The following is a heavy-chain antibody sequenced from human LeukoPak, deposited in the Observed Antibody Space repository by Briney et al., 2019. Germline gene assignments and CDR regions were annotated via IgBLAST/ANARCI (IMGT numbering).Heavy chain of an antibody. D-gene: IGHD3-10*01. CDR3: ARGKLWFGEPHFDY. CDR1: GGSISSYY. CDR2: IYYSGST. Sequence: SETLSLTCTVSGGSISSYYWSWIRQPPGKGLEWIGYIYYSGSTNYNPSLKSRVTISVDTSKNQFSLKLSSVTAADTAVYYCARGKLWFGEPHFDYWGQGTLVTVSS. J-gene: IGHJ4*02. V-gene: IGHV4-59*01.